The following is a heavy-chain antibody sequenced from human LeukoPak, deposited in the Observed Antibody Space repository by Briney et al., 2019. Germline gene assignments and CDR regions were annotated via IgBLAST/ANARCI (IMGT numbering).Heavy chain of an antibody. CDR1: GFTFSSYA. CDR2: ISGSGADT. CDR3: ARAFDHHFDY. V-gene: IGHV3-23*01. J-gene: IGHJ4*02. Sequence: GGSLRLSCAASGFTFSSYAMSWVRQAPGKGLEWVSSISGSGADTYYADSVKGRFTTSRDNSKNTLYLQMNSLRAEGTAVYYCARAFDHHFDYWGQGTLVTVSS. D-gene: IGHD3-16*01.